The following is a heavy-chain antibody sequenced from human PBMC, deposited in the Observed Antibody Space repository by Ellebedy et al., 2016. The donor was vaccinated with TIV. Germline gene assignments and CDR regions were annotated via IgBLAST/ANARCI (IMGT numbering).Heavy chain of an antibody. Sequence: PGGSLRLSCAASGFTFSSYAMSWVRQAPGKGLEWVSAISGSGGSTYYADSVKGRFTISRDNSKNTLYLQMNSLRAEDTAVYYCARKNSGWFDRRSDAFDIWGQGTMVTVSS. CDR3: ARKNSGWFDRRSDAFDI. D-gene: IGHD6-19*01. CDR2: ISGSGGST. J-gene: IGHJ3*02. V-gene: IGHV3-23*01. CDR1: GFTFSSYA.